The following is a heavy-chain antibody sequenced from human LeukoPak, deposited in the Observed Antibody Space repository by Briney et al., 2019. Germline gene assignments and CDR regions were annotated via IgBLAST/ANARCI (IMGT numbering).Heavy chain of an antibody. CDR1: GYTFTSYY. D-gene: IGHD3-22*01. V-gene: IGHV1-46*01. J-gene: IGHJ5*02. Sequence: ASVKVSCKASGYTFTSYYMHWVRQAPGQGLEWMGIINPRGGSTSYAQKFQGRVTMTTDTSTRTGYMELSSLRSEDTAVYYCARDLAGADNYESSAYSGWFDPWGQGILVTVSS. CDR3: ARDLAGADNYESSAYSGWFDP. CDR2: INPRGGST.